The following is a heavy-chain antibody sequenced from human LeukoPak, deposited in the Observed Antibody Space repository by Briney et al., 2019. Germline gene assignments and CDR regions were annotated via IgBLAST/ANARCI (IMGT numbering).Heavy chain of an antibody. J-gene: IGHJ4*02. V-gene: IGHV4-59*08. D-gene: IGHD3-10*01. CDR2: IYYSGSA. CDR1: GGSISSYY. CDR3: ARGETSFDY. Sequence: PSETLSLTCTVSGGSISSYYWSWIRQPPGKGLEWIGFIYYSGSANYNPSLKSRVTISVDTSKNQFSLNLSSVTAADTAVYYCARGETSFDYWGQGTLVTVSS.